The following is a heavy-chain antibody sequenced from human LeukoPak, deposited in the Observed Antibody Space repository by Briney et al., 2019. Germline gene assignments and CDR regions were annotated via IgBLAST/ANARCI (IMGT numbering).Heavy chain of an antibody. CDR2: INPNSGGT. CDR1: GYTFTSYA. V-gene: IGHV1-2*02. D-gene: IGHD6-13*01. CDR3: ARDLAGTIALGWFDP. Sequence: ASVKVSCKASGYTFTSYAISWVRQAPGQRLEWMGWINPNSGGTNYAQKFQGRVTMTRDTSISTAYMELSRLRSDDTAVYYCARDLAGTIALGWFDPWGQGTLVTVSS. J-gene: IGHJ5*02.